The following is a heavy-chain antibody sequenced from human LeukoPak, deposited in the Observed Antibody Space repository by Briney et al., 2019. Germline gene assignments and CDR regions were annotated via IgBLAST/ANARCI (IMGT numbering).Heavy chain of an antibody. CDR3: ASCSSTSCYTSKNWFDP. J-gene: IGHJ5*02. D-gene: IGHD2-2*02. CDR2: ISGSGGSK. CDR1: GFTFSSYA. Sequence: GGSLRLSCAASGFTFSSYAMSWVRQAPGKGLEWVSTISGSGGSKYYADSVKGLFTISRDNSKNTLYLQMNSLRAEDTAVYYCASCSSTSCYTSKNWFDPWGQGTLVTVSS. V-gene: IGHV3-23*01.